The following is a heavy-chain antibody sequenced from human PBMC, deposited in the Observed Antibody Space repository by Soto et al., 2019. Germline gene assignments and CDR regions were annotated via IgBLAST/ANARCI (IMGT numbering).Heavy chain of an antibody. Sequence: GESLKISCKGSGYSFTSYWIGWVRQMPGKGLEWMGIIYPGDSDTRYSPSFQGQVTISADKSISTAYLQWSSLKASDTAMYYCARHVPRSSTSLRYYYYGMDVWGQGTTVTVSS. D-gene: IGHD2-2*01. CDR2: IYPGDSDT. V-gene: IGHV5-51*01. J-gene: IGHJ6*02. CDR3: ARHVPRSSTSLRYYYYGMDV. CDR1: GYSFTSYW.